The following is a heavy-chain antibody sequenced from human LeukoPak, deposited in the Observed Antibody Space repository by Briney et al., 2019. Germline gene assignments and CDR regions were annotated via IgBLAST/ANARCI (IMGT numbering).Heavy chain of an antibody. V-gene: IGHV1-18*01. CDR2: ISTYVGHT. D-gene: IGHD6-19*01. Sequence: GASVKVSCKASGYSFITSCISWVRQAPGHGLEWMGWISTYVGHTNYAQKLQGRVTMTTDTSTSTAYMELRSLRSDDTALYYCARTYSSGWYYFDYWDQGTLVTVPS. CDR1: GYSFITSC. CDR3: ARTYSSGWYYFDY. J-gene: IGHJ4*02.